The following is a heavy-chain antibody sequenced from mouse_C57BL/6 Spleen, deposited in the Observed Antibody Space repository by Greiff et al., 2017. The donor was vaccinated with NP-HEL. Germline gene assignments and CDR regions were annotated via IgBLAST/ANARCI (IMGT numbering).Heavy chain of an antibody. Sequence: EVKLVESGGGLVKPGGSLKLSCAASGFTFSDYGMHWVRQAPEKGLEWVAYISSGSSTIYYADTVKGRFTISRDNAKNTLFLQMTSLRSEDTAMYYCARDHYSNYVGFAYWGQGTLVTVSA. CDR2: ISSGSSTI. D-gene: IGHD2-5*01. J-gene: IGHJ3*01. V-gene: IGHV5-17*01. CDR1: GFTFSDYG. CDR3: ARDHYSNYVGFAY.